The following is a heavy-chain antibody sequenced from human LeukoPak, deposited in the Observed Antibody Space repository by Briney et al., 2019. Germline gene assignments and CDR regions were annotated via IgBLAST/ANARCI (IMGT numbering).Heavy chain of an antibody. D-gene: IGHD3-22*01. J-gene: IGHJ3*02. CDR2: IYSGGST. Sequence: GGSLRLSCAASGFAVSSNYMSWVRQAPGKGLEWVSVIYSGGSTYYADSVKGRFTISRDNSENTLYLQMNSLRAEDTAVYYCARGQYYYDSSGSLFDIWGQGTMVTVSS. V-gene: IGHV3-66*01. CDR1: GFAVSSNY. CDR3: ARGQYYYDSSGSLFDI.